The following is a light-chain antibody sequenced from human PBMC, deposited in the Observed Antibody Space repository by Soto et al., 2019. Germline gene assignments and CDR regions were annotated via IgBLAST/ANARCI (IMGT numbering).Light chain of an antibody. CDR1: QSVRYF. Sequence: EIVLTQSPATLSLSPGERATLSCRASQSVRYFLAWYLQKPGQGPGLLIYGASNRATGVPARFSGSGSGTDFTLTISSLEPEDFAVYYCQQRSNWPPITFGQGTRLEIK. CDR2: GAS. CDR3: QQRSNWPPIT. J-gene: IGKJ5*01. V-gene: IGKV3-11*01.